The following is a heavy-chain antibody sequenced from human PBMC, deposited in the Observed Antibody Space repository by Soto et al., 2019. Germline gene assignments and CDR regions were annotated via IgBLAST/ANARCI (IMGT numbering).Heavy chain of an antibody. CDR1: GGSVNSDIYF. J-gene: IGHJ4*02. CDR2: VYYSGST. V-gene: IGHV4-61*01. Sequence: PETLSLTCRVSGGSVNSDIYFLSWLRQPPGKGLEWMGYVYYSGSTNYSPSLRSRVTISIDTSKNQFSLNLNSVTAADTAIYYCARSSAGGWDWGQGNRVTVSA. CDR3: ARSSAGGWD. D-gene: IGHD3-16*01.